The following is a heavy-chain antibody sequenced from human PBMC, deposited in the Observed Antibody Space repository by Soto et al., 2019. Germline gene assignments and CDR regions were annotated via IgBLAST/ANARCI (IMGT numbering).Heavy chain of an antibody. V-gene: IGHV3-64*01. J-gene: IGHJ6*03. D-gene: IGHD5-12*01. CDR3: VRSGYESYYYYYYYMDV. Sequence: VRQAPGKGLEYVSAISSNGGSTYYANSVKGRFTISRDNSKNTLYLQMGSLRAEDMVVYYCVRSGYESYYYYYYYMDVCGKGTTVTVSS. CDR2: ISSNGGST.